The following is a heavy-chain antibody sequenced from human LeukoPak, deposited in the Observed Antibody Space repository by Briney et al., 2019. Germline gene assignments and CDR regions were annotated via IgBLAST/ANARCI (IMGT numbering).Heavy chain of an antibody. V-gene: IGHV3-23*01. CDR3: VKEPRGYSFSFDI. J-gene: IGHJ3*02. D-gene: IGHD5-18*01. Sequence: GGSLRLSCAASGFTFSTCAINWVRQAPGKGLEWVSAIGGSGSKTFYADSVKGRFTISRDNPKNTLYLQMNSLRPEDTAVYYCVKEPRGYSFSFDIWGQGTMVTVSS. CDR1: GFTFSTCA. CDR2: IGGSGSKT.